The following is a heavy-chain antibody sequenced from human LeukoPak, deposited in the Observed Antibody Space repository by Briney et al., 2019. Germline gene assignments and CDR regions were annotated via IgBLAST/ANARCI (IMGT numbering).Heavy chain of an antibody. CDR3: ARDRLRLGYERTNWFDP. CDR1: GYTFTSYG. CDR2: INPHSGST. Sequence: ASVKVSCKASGYTFTSYGISWVRQAPGQGLEWMGWINPHSGSTNYAQKFQGRVTMTRDTSISTVYMELSRLRSDDTAVYYCARDRLRLGYERTNWFDPWGQGTLVTVSS. V-gene: IGHV1-2*02. D-gene: IGHD2-15*01. J-gene: IGHJ5*02.